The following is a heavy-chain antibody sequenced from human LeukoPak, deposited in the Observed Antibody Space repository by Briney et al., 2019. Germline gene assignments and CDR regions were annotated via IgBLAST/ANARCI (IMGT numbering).Heavy chain of an antibody. V-gene: IGHV3-21*01. D-gene: IGHD3-10*02. CDR3: ARGTMFPYYFDY. Sequence: GGSLRLSCAASEFTFSTYWMTWVRQAPGKGLEWVSFISSSSSYIYYADSVKGRFTISRDNAKNSLYLQMNGLRAEDTAVYYCARGTMFPYYFDYWGQGTLVTVSS. CDR1: EFTFSTYW. J-gene: IGHJ4*02. CDR2: ISSSSSYI.